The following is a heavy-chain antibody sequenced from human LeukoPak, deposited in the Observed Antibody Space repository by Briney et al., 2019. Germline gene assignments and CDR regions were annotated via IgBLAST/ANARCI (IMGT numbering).Heavy chain of an antibody. CDR3: AKNQVLDEDVFNV. Sequence: SETLSLTCTVSGGSISNSYWTWIRQSPGTGLEYIAYVHDSGSTNYNPSLKSRATISIDTTKNQISLKLTSVTTADTAVYYCAKNQVLDEDVFNVWGQGTMVTVSS. J-gene: IGHJ3*01. D-gene: IGHD2-8*02. V-gene: IGHV4-59*01. CDR2: VHDSGST. CDR1: GGSISNSY.